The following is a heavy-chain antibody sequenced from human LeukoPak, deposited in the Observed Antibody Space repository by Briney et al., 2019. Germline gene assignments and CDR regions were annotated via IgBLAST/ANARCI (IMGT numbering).Heavy chain of an antibody. J-gene: IGHJ4*02. CDR2: INPNSGGT. CDR1: GYTFTGYY. D-gene: IGHD3-9*01. V-gene: IGHV1-2*02. CDR3: ARAPLRYFDWLLTRVDY. Sequence: ASVKVSCKASGYTFTGYYMHWVRQAPGQGLEWMGWINPNSGGTNYAQKFQGRVTMTRDTSISTAYMELSRLGSDDTAVYYCARAPLRYFDWLLTRVDYWGQGTLVTVSS.